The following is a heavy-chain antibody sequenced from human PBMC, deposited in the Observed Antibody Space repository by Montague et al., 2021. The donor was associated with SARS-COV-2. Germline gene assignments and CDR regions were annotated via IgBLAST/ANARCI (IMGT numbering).Heavy chain of an antibody. V-gene: IGHV4-39*07. Sequence: SETLSLTCTVSGGSISSSSYYWGWIRQPPGKGLEWIGEINHSGSTKYNPSLKSRVTISVDTSKNQFSLKLSSVTVADTAVYYCAIGTKRVLTNDYDSSGYASDCWGQGTLVTVSS. J-gene: IGHJ4*02. D-gene: IGHD3-22*01. CDR3: AIGTKRVLTNDYDSSGYASDC. CDR2: INHSGST. CDR1: GGSISSSSYY.